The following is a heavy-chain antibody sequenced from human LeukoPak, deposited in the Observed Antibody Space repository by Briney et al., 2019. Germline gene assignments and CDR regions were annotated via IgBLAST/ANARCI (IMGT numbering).Heavy chain of an antibody. CDR1: GGSITGYY. D-gene: IGHD4-23*01. CDR2: IYYSGST. J-gene: IGHJ4*02. V-gene: IGHV4-59*01. CDR3: AREAPNGGNDY. Sequence: SETLSLTCTVSGGSITGYYWSWIRQPPGKGLEWIGYIYYSGSTNYNPSLKSRVTISVDTSKNQFSLKLSSVTAADTAVYYCAREAPNGGNDYWGQGTLVTVSS.